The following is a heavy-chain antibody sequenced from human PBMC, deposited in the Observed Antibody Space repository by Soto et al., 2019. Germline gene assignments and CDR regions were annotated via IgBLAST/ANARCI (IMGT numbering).Heavy chain of an antibody. J-gene: IGHJ4*02. CDR3: ARDRVEGYYESSGYSL. CDR1: GYSISSGYY. CDR2: IYHSGSS. V-gene: IGHV4-38-2*02. D-gene: IGHD3-22*01. Sequence: SGYSISSGYYWGWIRQPPGKGLEWIGSIYHSGSSYYNPSLKSRVTISVDTSKNSLYLQMNSLRADDTAVYYCARDRVEGYYESSGYSLWGQGTLVTVSS.